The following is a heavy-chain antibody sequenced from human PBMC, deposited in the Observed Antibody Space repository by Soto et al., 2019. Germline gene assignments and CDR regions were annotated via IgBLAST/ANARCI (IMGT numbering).Heavy chain of an antibody. CDR2: IWYDGSNK. J-gene: IGHJ4*02. CDR1: GFTFSSYG. V-gene: IGHV3-33*01. CDR3: ARDRALGYYYDSSGYLD. D-gene: IGHD3-22*01. Sequence: QVRLVESGGGVVQPGRSLRLSCAASGFTFSSYGMHWVRQAPGKGLEWVAVIWYDGSNKYYADSVKGRFTISRDNSKNTLYLQMNSLRAEDTAVYYCARDRALGYYYDSSGYLDWGQGTLVTVSS.